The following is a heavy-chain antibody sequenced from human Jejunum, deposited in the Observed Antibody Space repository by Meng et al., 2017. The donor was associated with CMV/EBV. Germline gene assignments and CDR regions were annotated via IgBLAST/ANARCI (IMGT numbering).Heavy chain of an antibody. Sequence: HPQQSGPGPVKPSQTLSLICAISGDSVSSKSAAWNWIRQSPSRGLEWLGRAYYRSKWFYDYALSVKSRININPDTSKNRFSLQLNSVTPEDTAVYYCARGLYDSSWSTFDYWGQGTLVTVSS. J-gene: IGHJ4*02. CDR3: ARGLYDSSWSTFDY. CDR1: GDSVSSKSAA. CDR2: AYYRSKWFY. V-gene: IGHV6-1*01. D-gene: IGHD6-13*01.